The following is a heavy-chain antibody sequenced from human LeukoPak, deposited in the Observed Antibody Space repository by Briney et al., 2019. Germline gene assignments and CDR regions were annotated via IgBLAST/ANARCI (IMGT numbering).Heavy chain of an antibody. V-gene: IGHV4-34*01. CDR2: INHSGST. CDR3: ARGADYYDSSGLTRSLDY. D-gene: IGHD3-22*01. J-gene: IGHJ4*02. CDR1: GGSFSGYY. Sequence: SETLSLTCAVYGGSFSGYYWSWIRQPPGKGLEWIGEINHSGSTNYNPSLKSRVTISVDTSKNQFSLKLSSVTAADTAVYYCARGADYYDSSGLTRSLDYWGQGTLVAVSS.